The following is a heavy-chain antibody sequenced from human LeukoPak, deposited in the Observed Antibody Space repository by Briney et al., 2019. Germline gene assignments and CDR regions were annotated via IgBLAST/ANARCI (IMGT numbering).Heavy chain of an antibody. V-gene: IGHV3-7*01. D-gene: IGHD5-24*01. CDR3: ARARGDGYQWYFDL. CDR2: IKQDGREK. CDR1: GFTFSSYW. Sequence: GGSLRLSCAASGFTFSSYWMNWVRQAPGKGLEWVANIKQDGREKNYVDFVKGRFTISRDNAKNSLDLQMNSLRAEDTAVYYCARARGDGYQWYFDLWGRGTLVTVSS. J-gene: IGHJ2*01.